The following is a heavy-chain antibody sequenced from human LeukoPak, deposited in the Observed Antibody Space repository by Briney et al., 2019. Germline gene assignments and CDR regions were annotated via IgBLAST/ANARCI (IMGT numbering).Heavy chain of an antibody. CDR2: INQHGSET. CDR3: SRGGLYRYSGTSGDY. D-gene: IGHD1-26*01. Sequence: GGSLRLSCEVSGFSFSTYWMTWVRQAPGKGLEWVANINQHGSETYYVDSVKDRFIISRDNAKNSLFLQMDSLTGEDTAVYYCSRGGLYRYSGTSGDYWGQGTLVTVSS. CDR1: GFSFSTYW. V-gene: IGHV3-7*01. J-gene: IGHJ4*02.